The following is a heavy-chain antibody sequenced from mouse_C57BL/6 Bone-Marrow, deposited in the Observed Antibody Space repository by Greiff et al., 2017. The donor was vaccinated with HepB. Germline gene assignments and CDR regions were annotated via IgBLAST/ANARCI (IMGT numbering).Heavy chain of an antibody. Sequence: EVKVVESGGGLVQPGGSLKLSCAASGFTFSDYGMAWVRQAPRKGPEWVAFISNLAYSIYYADTVTGRFIISRENAKNTLYLEMSSLRSEDTAMYYCARPRDYGSSFYFDYWGQGTTLTVSS. CDR2: ISNLAYSI. J-gene: IGHJ2*01. CDR3: ARPRDYGSSFYFDY. D-gene: IGHD1-1*01. CDR1: GFTFSDYG. V-gene: IGHV5-15*01.